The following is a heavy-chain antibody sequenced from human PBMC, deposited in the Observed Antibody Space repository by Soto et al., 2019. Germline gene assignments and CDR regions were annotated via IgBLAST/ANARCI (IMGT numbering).Heavy chain of an antibody. Sequence: RASVKVSCKASGGTFSSYAISWVRQAPGQGLEWMGGIIPIFGTANYAQKFQGRVTITADESTSTAYMELSSLRSEDTAVYYCARANIVATISAGYYYYGMDVWGQGTTVTVSS. CDR3: ARANIVATISAGYYYYGMDV. CDR2: IIPIFGTA. V-gene: IGHV1-69*13. CDR1: GGTFSSYA. J-gene: IGHJ6*02. D-gene: IGHD5-12*01.